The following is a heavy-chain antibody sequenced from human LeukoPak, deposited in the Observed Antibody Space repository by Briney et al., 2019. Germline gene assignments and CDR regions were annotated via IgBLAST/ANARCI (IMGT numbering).Heavy chain of an antibody. CDR1: GVTFSSYW. D-gene: IGHD3-16*01. Sequence: HPGGSLRLSCAASGVTFSSYWMSWVRQAPGKGLEWVANIKQDGSEKYYVDSVKGRFTISRDNAKNSLYLQMNSLRAEDTAVYYCANLITFGRAPFSYWGQGTLVTVSS. J-gene: IGHJ4*02. CDR2: IKQDGSEK. V-gene: IGHV3-7*01. CDR3: ANLITFGRAPFSY.